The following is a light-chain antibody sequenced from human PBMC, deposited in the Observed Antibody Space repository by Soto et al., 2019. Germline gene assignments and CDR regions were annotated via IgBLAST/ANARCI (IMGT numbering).Light chain of an antibody. Sequence: EIVMTQSPGTLSVSPGERATLSCRASQSVSSNLAWYQQKPGQAARLLIYGASTRATGIPARFSGSGSGTEFTLTISSLQSEDFAVYYCQHYNNWPTFGQGTKLEIK. CDR1: QSVSSN. CDR2: GAS. J-gene: IGKJ2*01. CDR3: QHYNNWPT. V-gene: IGKV3D-15*01.